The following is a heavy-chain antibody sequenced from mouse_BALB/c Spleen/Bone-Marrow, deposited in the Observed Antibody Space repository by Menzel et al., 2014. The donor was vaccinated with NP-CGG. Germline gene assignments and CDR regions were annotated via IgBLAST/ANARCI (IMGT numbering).Heavy chain of an antibody. Sequence: EVQGVESGGGLVKPGGSLKLSCAASGFTFSSYAMFWVRQSPEKRLEWVAEISSGGSYTYYPDTVTGRFTISRDNAKNTLYLEMSSLRSEDTAMYYCASKTGTGYWYFDVWGAGTTVTVSS. J-gene: IGHJ1*01. CDR2: ISSGGSYT. D-gene: IGHD4-1*01. CDR3: ASKTGTGYWYFDV. V-gene: IGHV5-9-4*01. CDR1: GFTFSSYA.